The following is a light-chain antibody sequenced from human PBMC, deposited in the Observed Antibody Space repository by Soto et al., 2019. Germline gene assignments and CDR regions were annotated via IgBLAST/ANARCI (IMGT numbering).Light chain of an antibody. Sequence: ESVLTQSPGTLSLSQGERATLSCRASQSVTSDFLAWYQQRPGQAPRLLIFGASKRAPGIPDRFSGSGSGTDFTLTISRPEPEDFAVYYCQQYGYSSYTFGQGTKLEIK. J-gene: IGKJ2*01. V-gene: IGKV3-20*01. CDR2: GAS. CDR3: QQYGYSSYT. CDR1: QSVTSDF.